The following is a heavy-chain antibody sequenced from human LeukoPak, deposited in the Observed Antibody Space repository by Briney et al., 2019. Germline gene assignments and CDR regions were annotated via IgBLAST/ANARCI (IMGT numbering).Heavy chain of an antibody. Sequence: ASVKVSCKASGYTFRQYGISWVRQAPGKGFEWMGWVSPSHTTRVYAQDFQGRVTMTADTNTNTVSMELRSLKFDDTAVYFCARDYILPLETDNGDGFAIWGQGTVVTVSS. CDR3: ARDYILPLETDNGDGFAI. V-gene: IGHV1-18*01. D-gene: IGHD3-3*02. J-gene: IGHJ3*02. CDR2: VSPSHTTR. CDR1: GYTFRQYG.